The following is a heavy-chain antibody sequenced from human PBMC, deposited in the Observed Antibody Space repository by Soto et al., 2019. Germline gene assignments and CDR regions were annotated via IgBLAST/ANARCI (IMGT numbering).Heavy chain of an antibody. V-gene: IGHV1-24*01. D-gene: IGHD6-6*01. CDR3: ATAPSSSSDYYYYGMDV. Sequence: ASVKVSCKVSGYTLTELSMHWVRQAPGKGLEWMGGFDPEDGETIYAQKFQGRVTMTEDTSTDTAYMELSSLRSEDTAVYYCATAPSSSSDYYYYGMDVWGQGTTVTVSS. CDR1: GYTLTELS. J-gene: IGHJ6*02. CDR2: FDPEDGET.